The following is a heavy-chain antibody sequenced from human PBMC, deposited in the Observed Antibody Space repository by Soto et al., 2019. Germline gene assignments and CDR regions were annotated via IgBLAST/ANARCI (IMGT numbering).Heavy chain of an antibody. Sequence: GGSLRLSCAASGFTFSSYWMHWVRQAPGKGLVWVSRINSDGSSTSYADSVKGRFTISRDNAKNTLYLQMNSLRAEDTAVYYCARPIRPYYYYGMDVWGQGNKSTSP. CDR2: INSDGSST. V-gene: IGHV3-74*01. CDR1: GFTFSSYW. J-gene: IGHJ6*02. CDR3: ARPIRPYYYYGMDV. D-gene: IGHD2-21*01.